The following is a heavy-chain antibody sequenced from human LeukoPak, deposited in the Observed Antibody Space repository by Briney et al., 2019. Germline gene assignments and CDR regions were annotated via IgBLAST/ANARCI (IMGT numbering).Heavy chain of an antibody. V-gene: IGHV3-33*01. J-gene: IGHJ4*02. CDR1: GFTFSSYG. Sequence: PGGSLRLSCAASGFTFSSYGMHWVRQAPGKGLEWVAVIWDDGSNKYYADSVKGRFTISRENSKNTLYLQMNSLRAEDTAVYYCARNGLSYYGSGSYPSFWGQGTLVTVSS. CDR3: ARNGLSYYGSGSYPSF. CDR2: IWDDGSNK. D-gene: IGHD3-10*01.